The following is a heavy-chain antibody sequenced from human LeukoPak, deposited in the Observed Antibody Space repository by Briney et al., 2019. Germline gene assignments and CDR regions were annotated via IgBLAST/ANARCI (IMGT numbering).Heavy chain of an antibody. Sequence: ASVKVSCKASGYTFTSYGISWVRQAPGQGLEWMGWISAYNGNTNYAQKFQGRVTMTRDMSTSTVYMELSSLRSEDTAVYYCAKSYSSSWYYEDYYYYMDVWGKGTTVTVSS. CDR2: ISAYNGNT. D-gene: IGHD6-13*01. V-gene: IGHV1-18*01. CDR1: GYTFTSYG. J-gene: IGHJ6*03. CDR3: AKSYSSSWYYEDYYYYMDV.